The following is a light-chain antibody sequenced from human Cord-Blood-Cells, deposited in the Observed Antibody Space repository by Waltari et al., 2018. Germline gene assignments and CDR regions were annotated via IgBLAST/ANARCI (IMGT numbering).Light chain of an antibody. V-gene: IGKV3-11*01. J-gene: IGKJ1*01. CDR2: DAS. CDR1: QSVSSY. CDR3: QQRSNWPPT. Sequence: EIVLTQFPATLSLSPGERATLSCRASQSVSSYLAWYQQKPGQAPRLLIYDASNRATGIPARFSGSVSGTDFTLTISSLEPEDFAVYYCQQRSNWPPTFGQGTKVEIK.